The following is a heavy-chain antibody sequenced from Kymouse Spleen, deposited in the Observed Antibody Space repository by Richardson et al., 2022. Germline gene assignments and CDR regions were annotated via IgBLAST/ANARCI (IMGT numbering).Heavy chain of an antibody. CDR2: INHSGST. CDR3: ARGLIVGATPGFFDY. D-gene: IGHD1-26*01. CDR1: GGSFSGYY. V-gene: IGHV4-34*01. Sequence: QVQLQQWGAGLLKPSETLSLTCAVYGGSFSGYYWSWIRQPPGKGLEWIGEINHSGSTNYNPSLKSRVTISVDTSKNQFSLKLSSVTAADTAVYYCARGLIVGATPGFFDYWGQGTLVTVSS. J-gene: IGHJ4*02.